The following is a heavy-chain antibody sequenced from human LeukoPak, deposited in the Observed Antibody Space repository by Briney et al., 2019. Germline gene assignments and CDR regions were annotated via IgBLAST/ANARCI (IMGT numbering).Heavy chain of an antibody. J-gene: IGHJ4*02. D-gene: IGHD2-8*01. V-gene: IGHV4-4*09. Sequence: SETLSLTCTVSGGSISSYYWSWIRQPPGKGLEWIGYIYTSGSTNYNPSLKSRVTISVDTSKNQFSLKLSSVTAADTAVDYVGRLTVLMGGAARPWGYFDDWGQGPLVTASS. CDR2: IYTSGST. CDR3: GRLTVLMGGAARPWGYFDD. CDR1: GGSISSYY.